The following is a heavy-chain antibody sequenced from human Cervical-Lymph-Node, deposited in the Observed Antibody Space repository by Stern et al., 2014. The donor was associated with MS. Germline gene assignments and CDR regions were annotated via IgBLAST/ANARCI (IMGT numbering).Heavy chain of an antibody. CDR1: GFTFTSFD. V-gene: IGHV3-30-3*01. J-gene: IGHJ4*02. CDR2: ISNDGGPR. Sequence: QDQLVQSGGGVVQPGRSLRLSCAASGFTFTSFDIHWVRQAPGKGLEWVAVISNDGGPRYNADAVKGRFTISRDNSNNTLHLQMNSLRGEDTAVYYCARNNYGDYSDYWGQGTLVTVSS. CDR3: ARNNYGDYSDY. D-gene: IGHD5-24*01.